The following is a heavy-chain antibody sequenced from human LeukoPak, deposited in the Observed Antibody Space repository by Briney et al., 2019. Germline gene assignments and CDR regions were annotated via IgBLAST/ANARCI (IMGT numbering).Heavy chain of an antibody. Sequence: ASVKVSCKASSYSFNRYGISWVRQAPGQGLEWMGWISGYNGNTNYAQKFLGRVSMTADTSTSTAYMELRSLTSDDTAVYYCARSGRGAYYYFDLWGQGTLVTVSS. D-gene: IGHD6-25*01. V-gene: IGHV1-18*01. CDR3: ARSGRGAYYYFDL. CDR1: SYSFNRYG. J-gene: IGHJ4*02. CDR2: ISGYNGNT.